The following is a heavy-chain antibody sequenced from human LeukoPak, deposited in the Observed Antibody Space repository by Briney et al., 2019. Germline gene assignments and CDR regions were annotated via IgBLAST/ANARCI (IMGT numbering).Heavy chain of an antibody. J-gene: IGHJ4*02. CDR2: IKLDGSET. CDR3: ARDPNSGYSYSDY. V-gene: IGHV3-7*01. Sequence: GGPLRLSCEASGFNLASSWMAWVRQAPGKGLEWVANIKLDGSETHYVDSVKGRFAISRANAKNPLYLQMNSLRAEGTAMYYCARDPNSGYSYSDYWGQGTLVTVSS. D-gene: IGHD5-18*01. CDR1: GFNLASSW.